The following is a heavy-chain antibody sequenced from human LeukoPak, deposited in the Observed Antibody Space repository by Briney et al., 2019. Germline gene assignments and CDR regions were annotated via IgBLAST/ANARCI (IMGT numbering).Heavy chain of an antibody. V-gene: IGHV3-15*01. CDR1: GFTFSNAW. CDR3: TTRLAVAGNQWRGDY. J-gene: IGHJ4*02. D-gene: IGHD6-19*01. Sequence: NPGGSLRLSCAASGFTFSNAWMSWVRQAPGKGLEWVGRIKSKTDGGTTDYAAPVKGRFTISRDDSKNTLYLQMNSLKTEDTAVYYCTTRLAVAGNQWRGDYWGQGTLVTVSS. CDR2: IKSKTDGGTT.